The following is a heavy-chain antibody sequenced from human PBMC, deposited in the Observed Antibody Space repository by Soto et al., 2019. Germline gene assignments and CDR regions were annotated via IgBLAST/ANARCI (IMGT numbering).Heavy chain of an antibody. J-gene: IGHJ4*02. CDR2: IYWDDDK. D-gene: IGHD6-13*01. V-gene: IGHV2-5*02. Sequence: QITLKESGPTLVRPTQTLTLTCTFSGFSLSTSGVGLGWIRQPPGKALEYLALIYWDDDKRYSPSLRSRLTISKDTSKNQWVLTLTNMDPVDTATYYCAHRNIAAAGSWDVGSFDYWGQGTLVTVSS. CDR3: AHRNIAAAGSWDVGSFDY. CDR1: GFSLSTSGVG.